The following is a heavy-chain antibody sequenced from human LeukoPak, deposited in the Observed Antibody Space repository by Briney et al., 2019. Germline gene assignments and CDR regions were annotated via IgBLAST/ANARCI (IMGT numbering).Heavy chain of an antibody. CDR2: IYYSGST. V-gene: IGHV4-59*01. D-gene: IGHD2-15*01. J-gene: IGHJ4*02. Sequence: SETLSLTCTVSGGSISTYYWSWIRQPPGKGLEWIGFIYYSGSTNYNPSLKSRVTISVDTSMHQFSLKLTSVTAADTAVYYCARVDTGGGWLDYWGQGTLVTVSS. CDR1: GGSISTYY. CDR3: ARVDTGGGWLDY.